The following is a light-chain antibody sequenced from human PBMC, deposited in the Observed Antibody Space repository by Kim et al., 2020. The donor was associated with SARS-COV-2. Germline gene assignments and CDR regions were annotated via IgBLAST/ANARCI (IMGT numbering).Light chain of an antibody. J-gene: IGKJ4*01. Sequence: EIVMTQSPATLSVSPGERATLSCRASQSVSSNLAWYQQKPGQAPRLLIYGASTRATGIPARFSGSGSGTEFTLTISSLQSEDFAVYYCQQYHTCPLITFGGGTKVDIK. CDR1: QSVSSN. CDR2: GAS. CDR3: QQYHTCPLIT. V-gene: IGKV3-15*01.